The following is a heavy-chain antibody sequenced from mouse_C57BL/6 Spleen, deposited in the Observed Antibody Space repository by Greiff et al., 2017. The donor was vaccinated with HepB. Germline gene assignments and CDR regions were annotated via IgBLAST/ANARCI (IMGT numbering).Heavy chain of an antibody. CDR1: GYAFSSSW. CDR3: ARYSGKGFAY. J-gene: IGHJ3*01. Sequence: VQLQQSGPELVKPGASVKISCKASGYAFSSSWMNWVKQRPGKGLEWIGRIYPGDGDTNYNGKFKGKATLTADKSSSTAYMQLSSLTSEDSAVYFCARYSGKGFAYWGQGTLVTVSA. V-gene: IGHV1-82*01. CDR2: IYPGDGDT. D-gene: IGHD4-1*01.